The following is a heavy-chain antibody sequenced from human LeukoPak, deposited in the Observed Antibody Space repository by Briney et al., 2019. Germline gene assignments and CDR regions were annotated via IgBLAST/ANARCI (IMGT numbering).Heavy chain of an antibody. CDR1: GYTFTSYD. J-gene: IGHJ6*02. V-gene: IGHV1-8*01. D-gene: IGHD3-10*01. CDR2: MIPDSGNT. CDR3: AREGSGNDGMDV. Sequence: ASVKVSCKASGYTFTSYDINWVRQATGQGLEWMGWMIPDSGNTGYAQKFQGRGTMTRNTSISTAYMELTSLRSEDTAVYYCAREGSGNDGMDVWGQGTTVTVSS.